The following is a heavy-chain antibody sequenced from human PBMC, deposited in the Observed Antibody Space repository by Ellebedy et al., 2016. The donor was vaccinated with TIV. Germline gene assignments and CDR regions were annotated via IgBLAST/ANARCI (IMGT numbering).Heavy chain of an antibody. CDR2: IRSLTDGGTA. CDR1: GYTFSNAW. J-gene: IGHJ4*02. D-gene: IGHD5-18*01. Sequence: GGSLRLSCAASGYTFSNAWMSWVRQAPGKGLEWVGRIRSLTDGGTADYAAPVKGRFTISRDDSKDNPYLQMHSLRTEDTALYFCAKGLGYSYGNYYFDSWGQGTLVTVSS. V-gene: IGHV3-15*05. CDR3: AKGLGYSYGNYYFDS.